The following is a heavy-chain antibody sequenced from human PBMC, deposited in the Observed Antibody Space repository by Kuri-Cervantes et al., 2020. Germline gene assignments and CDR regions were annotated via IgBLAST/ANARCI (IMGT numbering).Heavy chain of an antibody. CDR3: ARVPYFDGYGYPAPYDY. CDR1: GYNLHNYG. Sequence: ASVKVSCKASGYNLHNYGISWVRQAPGQGLEWMGWVSTQNGNTVYAQKFQGRVTMTTDTSTTTVYMELRSLRSDDTATYYCARVPYFDGYGYPAPYDYWGQGTLVTVSS. CDR2: VSTQNGNT. J-gene: IGHJ4*02. V-gene: IGHV1-18*01. D-gene: IGHD5-18*01.